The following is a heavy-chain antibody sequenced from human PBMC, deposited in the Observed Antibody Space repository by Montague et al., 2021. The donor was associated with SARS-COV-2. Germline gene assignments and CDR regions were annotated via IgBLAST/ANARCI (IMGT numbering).Heavy chain of an antibody. J-gene: IGHJ4*02. V-gene: IGHV4-59*01. D-gene: IGHD2-15*01. Sequence: SETLSLTCSVSGGSISTYYWSWIRQPPGKGLEWIGYIYYSGSTNYSPSLKSRVTISIDTSKNQFSLELGSVTAADMAVYYCASPGGYCTGGSCYYVYWGQGTLVTVSS. CDR1: GGSISTYY. CDR2: IYYSGST. CDR3: ASPGGYCTGGSCYYVY.